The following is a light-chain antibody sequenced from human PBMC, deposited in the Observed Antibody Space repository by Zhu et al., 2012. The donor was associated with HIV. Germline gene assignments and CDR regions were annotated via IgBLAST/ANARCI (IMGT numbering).Light chain of an antibody. CDR3: QQYATSPRIT. V-gene: IGKV3-20*01. CDR1: QSVSSSY. J-gene: IGKJ5*01. Sequence: EIVLTQSPGTLSLSPGERATLSCRASQSVSSSYLAWYQQKPGQAPRLLIYGASSRATGIPDRFSGSGSETDFTLTIARLEPEDFAVYYCQQYATSPRITFGQGTRPDIK. CDR2: GAS.